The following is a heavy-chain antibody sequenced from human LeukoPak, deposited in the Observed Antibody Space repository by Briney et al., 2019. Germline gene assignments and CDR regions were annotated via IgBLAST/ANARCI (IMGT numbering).Heavy chain of an antibody. D-gene: IGHD6-19*01. CDR2: IFYSGST. V-gene: IGHV4-59*08. CDR3: ARSPSGGWYNWFDP. Sequence: PSETLSLTCTVSGGSISSYYWSWIRHPPGKGLEWIGYIFYSGSTNYNPSLNSRVTISVDTSKNQFSLKLSSVTAADTAVYYCARSPSGGWYNWFDPWGQGTLVTVSS. J-gene: IGHJ5*02. CDR1: GGSISSYY.